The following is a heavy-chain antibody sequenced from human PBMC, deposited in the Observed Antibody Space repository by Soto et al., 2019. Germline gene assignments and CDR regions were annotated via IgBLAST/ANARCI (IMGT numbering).Heavy chain of an antibody. CDR1: GGAVSSGSYY. Sequence: LSLTCTVSGGAVSSGSYYWSWIRQPPGKGLEWIGYIYYSGSTDYNPSLKSRATISVDTSKNQFSLKVTSVTAADTAVYYCAARHFWSRPWTDRRLDYWGQGTLVTVYS. J-gene: IGHJ4*02. CDR3: AARHFWSRPWTDRRLDY. V-gene: IGHV4-61*01. CDR2: IYYSGST. D-gene: IGHD3-3*02.